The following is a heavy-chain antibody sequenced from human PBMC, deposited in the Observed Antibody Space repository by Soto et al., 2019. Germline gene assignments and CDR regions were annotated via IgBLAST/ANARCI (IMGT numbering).Heavy chain of an antibody. Sequence: GGSLRLSCAAPEFTFSRYAMNWVRQAPGKGLECISFISSSSSSIIYADSVKGRFTISRDNGKNSLYLQMNSLRVEDTAVYYCTSIVASPLIHSYGLDVWGQGTMVTVSS. CDR3: TSIVASPLIHSYGLDV. CDR2: ISSSSSSI. D-gene: IGHD3-16*02. CDR1: EFTFSRYA. V-gene: IGHV3-48*01. J-gene: IGHJ6*02.